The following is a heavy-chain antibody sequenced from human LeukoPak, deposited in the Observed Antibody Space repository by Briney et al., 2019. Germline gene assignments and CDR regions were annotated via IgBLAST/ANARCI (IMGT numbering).Heavy chain of an antibody. CDR3: AKATDYYDSSGSEH. V-gene: IGHV3-30*02. D-gene: IGHD3-22*01. CDR1: GFTFSTYG. J-gene: IGHJ1*01. Sequence: GGSLRLSCGASGFTFSTYGMHWVRQAPGKGLEWVAVIWYDGSNKYYADSVKGRFTISRDNSKNTLYLQMNSLRAEDTAVYYCAKATDYYDSSGSEHWGQGTLVTVSS. CDR2: IWYDGSNK.